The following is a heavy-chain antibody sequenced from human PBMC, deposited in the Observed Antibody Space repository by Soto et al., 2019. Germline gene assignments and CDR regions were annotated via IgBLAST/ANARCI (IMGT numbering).Heavy chain of an antibody. CDR3: ARGFPVYSSSSFAFDI. V-gene: IGHV1-24*01. CDR1: GHTLTEFS. D-gene: IGHD6-6*01. CDR2: FDPEGGEA. J-gene: IGHJ3*02. Sequence: ASVKVSCKVSGHTLTEFSIHWVRQAPGKGLEWMGGFDPEGGEAIYAQKWHGRVTVTEDTVTDTAYMELRSLRSDDTAVYYCARGFPVYSSSSFAFDIWGQGTMVTVSS.